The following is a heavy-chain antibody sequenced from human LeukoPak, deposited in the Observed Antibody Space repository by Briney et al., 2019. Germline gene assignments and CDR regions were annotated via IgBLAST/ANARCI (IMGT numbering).Heavy chain of an antibody. Sequence: GESLKISCKASGYSFTSNWIGWVRQMPGKGLEWMGRIDPSDSYSNYGPSFQGHVTISADRSISTAYLQWRSLKASDTAMYYCARQLDYYDKRDYWGQGTLVTVAS. CDR3: ARQLDYYDKRDY. CDR1: GYSFTSNW. J-gene: IGHJ4*02. V-gene: IGHV5-10-1*01. D-gene: IGHD3-22*01. CDR2: IDPSDSYS.